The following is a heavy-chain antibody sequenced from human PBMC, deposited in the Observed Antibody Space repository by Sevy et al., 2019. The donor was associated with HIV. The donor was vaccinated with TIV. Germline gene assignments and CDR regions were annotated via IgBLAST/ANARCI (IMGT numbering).Heavy chain of an antibody. D-gene: IGHD3-3*01. CDR2: IYWNDDK. CDR3: AHSSGFWSGYYLYYYYYGMDV. V-gene: IGHV2-5*01. CDR1: GLSLSTSGVG. J-gene: IGHJ6*02. Sequence: SGPTLVKPTQTITLTCTFSGLSLSTSGVGVGWIRQPPGKALEWLALIYWNDDKRYSPSLKSRLTITKDTSKNQVVLTTTNMDPVDTATYYCAHSSGFWSGYYLYYYYYGMDVWGQGTTVTVSS.